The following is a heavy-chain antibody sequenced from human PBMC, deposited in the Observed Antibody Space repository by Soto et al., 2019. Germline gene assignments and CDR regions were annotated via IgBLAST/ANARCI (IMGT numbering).Heavy chain of an antibody. CDR1: GFTFSSYV. CDR2: ISGSGDRT. V-gene: IGHV3-23*01. Sequence: GGSLRLSCVTSGFTFSSYVVTWVRQAPGKGLEWVSGISGSGDRTYYADSVKGRFTISRDNSKNTLFLQMNSLRAEDTAVYFCAKDGFHDFANDYWGQGTLVTVSS. D-gene: IGHD3-3*01. J-gene: IGHJ4*02. CDR3: AKDGFHDFANDY.